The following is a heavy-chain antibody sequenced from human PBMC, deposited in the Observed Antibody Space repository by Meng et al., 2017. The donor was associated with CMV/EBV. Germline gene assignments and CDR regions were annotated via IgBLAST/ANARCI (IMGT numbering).Heavy chain of an antibody. J-gene: IGHJ5*02. D-gene: IGHD2-2*01. V-gene: IGHV4-39*01. CDR2: IYYSGST. Sequence: GSLRLSCTVSGGSISSSSYYWGWIRQLPGKGLEWIGSIYYSGSTYYNPSLKSRVTISVDTSKNQFSLKLSSVTAADTAVYYCARQDIVVVPAALPNWFDPWGQGTLVTVSS. CDR3: ARQDIVVVPAALPNWFDP. CDR1: GGSISSSSYY.